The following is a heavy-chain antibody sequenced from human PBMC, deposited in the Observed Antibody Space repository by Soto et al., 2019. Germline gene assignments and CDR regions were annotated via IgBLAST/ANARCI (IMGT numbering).Heavy chain of an antibody. V-gene: IGHV4-39*02. Sequence: SETLSLTCTVSGGSISSSSYYWGWIRQPPGKGLERIGSIYYSGSTYYNPSLKSRVTISVDTSKNQISLKLSSVTAADTAVYYCARESSDCISTSCYARDYYYYGMDVWGQGTTVTVSS. CDR1: GGSISSSSYY. CDR3: ARESSDCISTSCYARDYYYYGMDV. J-gene: IGHJ6*02. CDR2: IYYSGST. D-gene: IGHD2-2*01.